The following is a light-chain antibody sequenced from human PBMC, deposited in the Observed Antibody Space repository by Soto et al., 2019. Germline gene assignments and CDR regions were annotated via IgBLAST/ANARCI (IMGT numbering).Light chain of an antibody. CDR1: NTDVGHDEF. J-gene: IGLJ3*02. Sequence: QSALTQPASVSGSPGQSITITCNGSNTDVGHDEFVSWYQQHPGKAPKLIIYDVSRRPSGVSDRFSGSKSGNTASLIISGLQAEDEADYYCGSYTSDKTWVFGGGTKVTVL. V-gene: IGLV2-14*03. CDR3: GSYTSDKTWV. CDR2: DVS.